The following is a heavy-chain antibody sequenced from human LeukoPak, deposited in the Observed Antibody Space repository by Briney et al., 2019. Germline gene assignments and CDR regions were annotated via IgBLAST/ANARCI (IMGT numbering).Heavy chain of an antibody. V-gene: IGHV1-69*04. CDR1: GGTFSSYA. Sequence: ASVKVSCKASGGTFSSYAISWVRQAPGQGLEWMGRIIPILGIANYAQKFQGRVTITADKSTSTAYMGLSRLRSDDTAVYYCARDFGQLEYYFDYWGQGTLVTVSS. CDR2: IIPILGIA. D-gene: IGHD2-2*01. J-gene: IGHJ4*02. CDR3: ARDFGQLEYYFDY.